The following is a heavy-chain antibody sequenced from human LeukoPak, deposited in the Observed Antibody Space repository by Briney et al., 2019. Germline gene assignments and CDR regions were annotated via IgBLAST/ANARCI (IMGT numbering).Heavy chain of an antibody. J-gene: IGHJ4*02. CDR2: IYYSGST. V-gene: IGHV4-39*07. CDR1: GGSISSNTYY. Sequence: SETLSLTCTVSGGSISSNTYYWGWIRQPPGKGLEWIGSIYYSGSTYYNPSLKSRVTISVDTSKNQFSLKLSSVTAADTAVYYCARRHSSLFYYYGSGSYYNVPMQYYYFDYWGQGTLVTVSS. CDR3: ARRHSSLFYYYGSGSYYNVPMQYYYFDY. D-gene: IGHD3-10*01.